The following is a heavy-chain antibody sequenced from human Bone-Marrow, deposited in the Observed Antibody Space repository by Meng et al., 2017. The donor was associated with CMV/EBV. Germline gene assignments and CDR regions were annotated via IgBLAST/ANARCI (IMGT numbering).Heavy chain of an antibody. CDR3: ARAPPHYYDSSGYSVDY. CDR1: GGSFSGYY. V-gene: IGHV4-34*01. J-gene: IGHJ4*02. CDR2: INHSGST. Sequence: QVQLQQWGAGLLKPSETLSLTCAVYGGSFSGYYWSWIRQPPGKGLEWIGEINHSGSTNYNPSLKSRVTISVDTSKNQFSLKLSSVTAADTAVYYCARAPPHYYDSSGYSVDYWGQGTLVTVSS. D-gene: IGHD3-22*01.